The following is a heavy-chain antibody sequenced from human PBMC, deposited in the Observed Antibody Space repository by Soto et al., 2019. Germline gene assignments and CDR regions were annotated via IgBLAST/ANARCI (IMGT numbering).Heavy chain of an antibody. CDR2: ISASGDYI. CDR3: ARWSKLAASRPIDL. CDR1: GVTTSDIA. V-gene: IGHV3-21*01. D-gene: IGHD3-3*01. Sequence: GGSLRLSWEASGVTTSDIAMNWARHAPGKGQEWVSTISASGDYIYYPDSLKGRFTISRDNAKNSLSLQMDSLRVEDTAVYYCARWSKLAASRPIDLWAQRAVVPVSS. J-gene: IGHJ5*02.